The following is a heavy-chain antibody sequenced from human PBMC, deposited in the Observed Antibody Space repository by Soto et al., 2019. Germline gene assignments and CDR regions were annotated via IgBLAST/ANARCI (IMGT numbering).Heavy chain of an antibody. J-gene: IGHJ4*02. Sequence: QLQLQESGPGLVKPSETLSLTCTVSGGSITSSSFYWGWIRQPPGKGLESIVGIDYSGSSYYNPSLTGRVTIAVDTSKSQSSLKLTSVTAADTAMYYCVSDARDLSRAAAQALHWGQGTLVTVSS. D-gene: IGHD6-13*01. CDR2: IDYSGSS. CDR1: GGSITSSSFY. CDR3: VSDARDLSRAAAQALH. V-gene: IGHV4-39*01.